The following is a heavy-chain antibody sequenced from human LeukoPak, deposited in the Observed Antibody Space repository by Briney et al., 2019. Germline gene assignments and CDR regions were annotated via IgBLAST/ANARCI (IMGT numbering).Heavy chain of an antibody. D-gene: IGHD6-19*01. Sequence: GGSLRLSCAASGFTFSSYSMNWVRQAPGKGLEWVSSISSSSSYIYYADSVKGRFTISRDNAKNSLYLQMNSLRAEDTAVYYCARDGSIAVAGKRGNDYWGQGTLVTVSS. CDR1: GFTFSSYS. CDR2: ISSSSSYI. V-gene: IGHV3-21*01. J-gene: IGHJ4*02. CDR3: ARDGSIAVAGKRGNDY.